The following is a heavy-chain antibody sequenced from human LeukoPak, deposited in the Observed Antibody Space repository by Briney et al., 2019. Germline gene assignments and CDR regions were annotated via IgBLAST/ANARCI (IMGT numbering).Heavy chain of an antibody. CDR3: ARDMDIVGTFDP. J-gene: IGHJ5*02. D-gene: IGHD2-2*03. Sequence: GGSLRLSCAASGFTFDDYAMHWVRQAPGKGLEWVSGISWNSGSIGYADSVKGRFTISRDNAKNSLYLQMNSLRAEDTALYYCARDMDIVGTFDPWGQGTLVTVSS. CDR1: GFTFDDYA. V-gene: IGHV3-9*01. CDR2: ISWNSGSI.